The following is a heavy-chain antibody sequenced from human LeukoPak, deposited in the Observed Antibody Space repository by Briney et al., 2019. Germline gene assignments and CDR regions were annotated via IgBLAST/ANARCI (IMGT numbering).Heavy chain of an antibody. D-gene: IGHD2-2*01. Sequence: SETLSLTCAVYGGSFSGYYWSWIRQPPGKGLEWIGEINHSGSTNYNPSLKSRVTISVDTSKNQFSLKLSSVTAADTAVYYCARHAMRSSTSLPGYSQHWGQGTLVTVSS. CDR2: INHSGST. J-gene: IGHJ1*01. CDR3: ARHAMRSSTSLPGYSQH. CDR1: GGSFSGYY. V-gene: IGHV4-34*01.